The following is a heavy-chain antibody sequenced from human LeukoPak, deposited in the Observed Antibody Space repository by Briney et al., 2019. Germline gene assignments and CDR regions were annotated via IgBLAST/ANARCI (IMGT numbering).Heavy chain of an antibody. D-gene: IGHD1-14*01. J-gene: IGHJ4*02. CDR1: GFTVITND. CDR3: ARGVEPLAANTLAY. Sequence: HSGGSLRLSCAASGFTVITNDMTWVRQAPGKGHEWVSVLYSDGNTKYADSVQGRFTISRDNSKNTLYLEMNSLSPDDTAVYYCARGVEPLAANTLAYWGQGTLVTVSS. CDR2: LYSDGNT. V-gene: IGHV3-53*01.